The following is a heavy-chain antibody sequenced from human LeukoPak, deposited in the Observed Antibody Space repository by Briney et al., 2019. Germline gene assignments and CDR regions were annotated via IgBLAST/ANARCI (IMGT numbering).Heavy chain of an antibody. CDR2: IYYSGTT. J-gene: IGHJ5*02. V-gene: IGHV4-39*01. Sequence: SETLSLTCNVSGGSISSTSYYWGWIRQPPGKGLEWIGSIYYSGTTYYSPSLKSRVTISVHTSKDQFSLKLSSVTAADTAVYYCARQQCNGGSCYSRAIWFDPWGQGTLVTVSS. D-gene: IGHD2-15*01. CDR3: ARQQCNGGSCYSRAIWFDP. CDR1: GGSISSTSYY.